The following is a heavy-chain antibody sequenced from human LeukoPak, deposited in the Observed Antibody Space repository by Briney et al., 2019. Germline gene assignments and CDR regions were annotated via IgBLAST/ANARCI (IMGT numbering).Heavy chain of an antibody. CDR2: INGDGSST. J-gene: IGHJ4*02. CDR3: ARDVHCVGTNCYPFDY. CDR1: GFTFSAYW. V-gene: IGHV3-74*01. D-gene: IGHD2-2*01. Sequence: GGSLRLSCAASGFTFSAYWMHWVRQAPGKGLVWVSRINGDGSSTSYADSVKGRFTISRDNAKNTLYLQMNSLRAEDTAVYFCARDVHCVGTNCYPFDYWAREPWSPSPQ.